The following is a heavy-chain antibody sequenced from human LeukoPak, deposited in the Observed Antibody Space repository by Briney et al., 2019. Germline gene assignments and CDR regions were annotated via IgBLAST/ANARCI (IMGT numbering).Heavy chain of an antibody. D-gene: IGHD2-2*01. CDR2: INWNGGST. CDR3: ARHETAVVPAATFDY. CDR1: GFTFDDYG. Sequence: PGGSLRLSCAASGFTFDDYGMSWVRQAPGKGLEWVSGINWNGGSTGYADSVKGRFTISRDNAKNSLYLRMNSLRAEDTALYYCARHETAVVPAATFDYWGQGTLVTVSS. V-gene: IGHV3-20*04. J-gene: IGHJ4*02.